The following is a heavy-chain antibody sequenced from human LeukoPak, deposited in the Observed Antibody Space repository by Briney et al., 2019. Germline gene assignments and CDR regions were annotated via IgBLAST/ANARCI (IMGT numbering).Heavy chain of an antibody. V-gene: IGHV1-2*02. Sequence: GASVKVSCKASGYTFTGYYMHWVRQAPGQGLEWMGWINPNSGGTNYAQKFQGRVTMTRDTSISTAYMELSSLRSEDTAVYYCARAPYGSGSNHFDPWGQGTLVTVSS. CDR2: INPNSGGT. D-gene: IGHD3-10*01. J-gene: IGHJ5*02. CDR3: ARAPYGSGSNHFDP. CDR1: GYTFTGYY.